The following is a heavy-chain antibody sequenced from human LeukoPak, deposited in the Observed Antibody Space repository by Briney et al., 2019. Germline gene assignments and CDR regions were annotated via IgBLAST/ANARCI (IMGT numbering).Heavy chain of an antibody. CDR1: GDPISSYY. CDR2: IYTSGST. CDR3: ASAYSSGYADAFDI. D-gene: IGHD6-19*01. V-gene: IGHV4-4*07. J-gene: IGHJ3*02. Sequence: PSDTLSLMCTVSGDPISSYYWRWMRQPAGKGLECIGRIYTSGSTTYNPSLKSRVTMSVDTSKNQFSLKLSSVTAADTAVYYCASAYSSGYADAFDIWGQGTMVTVSS.